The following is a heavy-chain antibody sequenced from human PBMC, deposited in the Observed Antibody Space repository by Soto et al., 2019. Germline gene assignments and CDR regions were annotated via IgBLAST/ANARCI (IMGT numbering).Heavy chain of an antibody. Sequence: GGSLRLSCAASGFTFSSYEMNWVRQAPEKGLEWVSYISSSGSTIYYADSVKGRFTISRDNAKNSLYLQMNSLRAEDTAVYYCARKGGAHKFSSLAAFYYYGMDVWGQGTTVTVSS. D-gene: IGHD1-26*01. CDR3: ARKGGAHKFSSLAAFYYYGMDV. V-gene: IGHV3-48*03. CDR1: GFTFSSYE. CDR2: ISSSGSTI. J-gene: IGHJ6*02.